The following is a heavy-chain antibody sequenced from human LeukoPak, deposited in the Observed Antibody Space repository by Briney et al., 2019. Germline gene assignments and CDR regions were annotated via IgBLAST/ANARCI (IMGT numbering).Heavy chain of an antibody. J-gene: IGHJ6*02. CDR3: AKDHSGGYSYGYEIDYYYGMDV. V-gene: IGHV3-30*04. Sequence: GGSLRLSCAASGFTFSSYAMHWVRQAPGKGLGWVAVISYDGSNKYYADSVKGRFTISRDNSKNTLYLQMNSLRAEDTAVYYCAKDHSGGYSYGYEIDYYYGMDVWGQGTTVTVSS. CDR1: GFTFSSYA. D-gene: IGHD5-18*01. CDR2: ISYDGSNK.